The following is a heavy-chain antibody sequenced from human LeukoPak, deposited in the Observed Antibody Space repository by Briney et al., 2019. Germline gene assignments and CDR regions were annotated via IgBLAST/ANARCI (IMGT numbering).Heavy chain of an antibody. CDR2: INSDGSNT. CDR1: GFTFSSYW. Sequence: PGGSLRLSCAASGFTFSSYWMHWVRQGPGKGLVWVSRINSDGSNTSYAESVKGRFTISRDNAENTLYLQMNSLRAEDTAVYYCARVATVFDYWGQGTLVTDSS. J-gene: IGHJ4*02. V-gene: IGHV3-74*01. CDR3: ARVATVFDY. D-gene: IGHD4-17*01.